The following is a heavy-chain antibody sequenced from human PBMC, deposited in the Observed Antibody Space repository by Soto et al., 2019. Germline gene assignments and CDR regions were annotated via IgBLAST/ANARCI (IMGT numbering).Heavy chain of an antibody. CDR1: GFTFSSYA. CDR3: ARESVVVVPAVYYYGMDV. D-gene: IGHD2-2*01. CDR2: ISYDGSNK. Sequence: GGSLGLSCAASGFTFSSYAMHWVRQAPGKGLEWVAVISYDGSNKYYADSVKGRFTISRDNSKNTLYLQMNSLRAEDTAVYYCARESVVVVPAVYYYGMDVWGQGTTVTVS. J-gene: IGHJ6*02. V-gene: IGHV3-30-3*01.